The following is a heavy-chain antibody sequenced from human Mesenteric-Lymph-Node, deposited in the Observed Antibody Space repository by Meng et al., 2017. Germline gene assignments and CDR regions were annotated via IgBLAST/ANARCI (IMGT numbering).Heavy chain of an antibody. Sequence: GESLKISCAASGFTFDDYAIHWVRQAPGKGLEWVSLISWDGGNTCYTDSVKGRFTISRDNSKNALYVQMNSLRAEDTAVYYCAKDMVRGEGDSSFDYWGQGTLVTVSS. D-gene: IGHD3-10*01. CDR3: AKDMVRGEGDSSFDY. J-gene: IGHJ4*01. CDR2: ISWDGGNT. CDR1: GFTFDDYA. V-gene: IGHV3-43D*03.